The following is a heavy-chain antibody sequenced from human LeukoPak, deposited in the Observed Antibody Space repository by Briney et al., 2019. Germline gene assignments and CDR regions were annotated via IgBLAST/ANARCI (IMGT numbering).Heavy chain of an antibody. CDR1: GFTFSSYS. CDR3: ARTLKVGASRSAGY. J-gene: IGHJ4*02. Sequence: GGSLRLSCAASGFTFSSYSMNWVRQAPGKGLESVSSISSSSYIYYADSVKGRFTISRDNAKNSLYLQMNSLRAEDTAVYYCARTLKVGASRSAGYWGQGTLVTVSS. D-gene: IGHD1-26*01. CDR2: ISSSSYI. V-gene: IGHV3-21*01.